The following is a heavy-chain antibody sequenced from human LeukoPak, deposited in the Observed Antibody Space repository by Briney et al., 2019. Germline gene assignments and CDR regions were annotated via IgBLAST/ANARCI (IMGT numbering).Heavy chain of an antibody. V-gene: IGHV3-21*01. CDR1: GFTFDSYR. CDR3: ARDIVGATLNQFYFDY. D-gene: IGHD1-26*01. J-gene: IGHJ4*02. Sequence: PGGSLRLSCAASGFTFDSYRMNWVRQAPGKGLEWVSSISSSSSYIYYADSVKGRFTISRDNAKNSLYLQMNSLRAEDTAVYYCARDIVGATLNQFYFDYWGQGTLVTVSS. CDR2: ISSSSSYI.